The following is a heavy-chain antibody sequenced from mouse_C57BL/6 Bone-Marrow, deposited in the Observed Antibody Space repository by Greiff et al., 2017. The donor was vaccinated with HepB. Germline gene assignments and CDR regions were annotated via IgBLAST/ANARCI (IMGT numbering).Heavy chain of an antibody. V-gene: IGHV1-26*01. CDR3: ARRGN. CDR1: GYTFTDYY. CDR2: INPNNGGT. Sequence: EVQLQQSGPELVKPGASVKISCKASGYTFTDYYMNWVKQSHGKSLEWIGDINPNNGGTSYNQKFKGKATLTVDKSSSTAYMELRSLTSEDAAVYYCARRGNWGQGTLVTVSA. D-gene: IGHD2-14*01. J-gene: IGHJ3*01.